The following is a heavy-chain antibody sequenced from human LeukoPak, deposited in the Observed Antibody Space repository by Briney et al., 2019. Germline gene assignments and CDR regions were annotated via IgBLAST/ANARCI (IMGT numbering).Heavy chain of an antibody. CDR1: GFTFSSYA. V-gene: IGHV3-23*01. J-gene: IGHJ6*03. CDR3: AKDNFPPYYDFWSGYYVYYYYYMDV. Sequence: PGGSLRLSCAASGFTFSSYAMSWARQAPGKGLEWVSAISGSGGSTYYADSVKGRFTISRDNSKNTLYLQMNSLRAEDTAVYYCAKDNFPPYYDFWSGYYVYYYYYMDVWGKGTTVTVSS. CDR2: ISGSGGST. D-gene: IGHD3-3*01.